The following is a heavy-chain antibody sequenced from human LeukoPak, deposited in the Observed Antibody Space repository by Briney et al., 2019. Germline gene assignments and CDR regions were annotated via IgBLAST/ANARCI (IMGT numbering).Heavy chain of an antibody. D-gene: IGHD2-15*01. CDR2: MNPNSGNT. CDR3: ARGVGYCSGRSCYYNRFDP. V-gene: IGHV1-8*01. CDR1: GYTFTSYD. J-gene: IGHJ5*02. Sequence: ASVKVSCKASGYTFTSYDINWVRQATGQGLGWMGWMNPNSGNTGYAQKFQGRVTMTRNTSISTAYMELSSLRSEDTAVYYCARGVGYCSGRSCYYNRFDPWGQGTLVTVSS.